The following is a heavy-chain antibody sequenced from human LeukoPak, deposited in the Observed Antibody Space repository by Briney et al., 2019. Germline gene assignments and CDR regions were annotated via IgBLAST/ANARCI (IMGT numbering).Heavy chain of an antibody. CDR3: ARVFRGAFDI. D-gene: IGHD3-16*01. Sequence: GGSLRLSCAASGFTVSSNYMSWVRQAPGKGLEWVSVIYSGGSTYYADSVKGRFTISRHNSKNTLYLQTNSLRAEDTAVYYCARVFRGAFDIWGQGTMVTVSS. V-gene: IGHV3-53*04. CDR2: IYSGGST. J-gene: IGHJ3*02. CDR1: GFTVSSNY.